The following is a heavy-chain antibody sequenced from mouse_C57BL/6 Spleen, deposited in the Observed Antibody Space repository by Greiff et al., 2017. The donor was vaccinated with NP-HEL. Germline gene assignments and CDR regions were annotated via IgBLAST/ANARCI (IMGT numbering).Heavy chain of an antibody. Sequence: QVQLKESGAELVKPGASVKISCKASGYAFSSYWMNWVKQRPGKGLEWIGQIYPGDGDTNYNGKLKGKATLTADKSSSTAYMQLSSLTSEDSAVYFCARGTDYYAMDYWGQGTSVTVSS. D-gene: IGHD3-3*01. CDR3: ARGTDYYAMDY. J-gene: IGHJ4*01. CDR1: GYAFSSYW. V-gene: IGHV1-80*01. CDR2: IYPGDGDT.